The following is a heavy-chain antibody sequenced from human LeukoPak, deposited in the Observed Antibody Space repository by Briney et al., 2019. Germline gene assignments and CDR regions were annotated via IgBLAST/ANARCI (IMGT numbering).Heavy chain of an antibody. CDR2: INRSGST. CDR1: GGSFSGYY. CDR3: TSRRPALPPDC. Sequence: SETLSLTCAVYGGSFSGYYWSWIRQPPGKGLEWIGEINRSGSTNYNPSLKSRVTIYVDTSKTQFSLKLTSVTAADTAVYYCTSRRPALPPDCWGQGTLVIVSS. V-gene: IGHV4-34*01. J-gene: IGHJ4*02.